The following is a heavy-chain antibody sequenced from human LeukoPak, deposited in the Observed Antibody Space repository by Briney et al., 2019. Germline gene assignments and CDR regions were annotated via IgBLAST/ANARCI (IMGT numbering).Heavy chain of an antibody. CDR2: IYDSGT. Sequence: SETLSLTCTVSGGSINGYYCSWVRQPPGKGLEWIGHIYDSGTRYNPSLKSRVTISVDTSKTQISLKLSSMTAADAAVYYCARHILTAGSNEWGQGTLVTVSS. D-gene: IGHD3-9*01. V-gene: IGHV4-59*08. J-gene: IGHJ4*02. CDR3: ARHILTAGSNE. CDR1: GGSINGYY.